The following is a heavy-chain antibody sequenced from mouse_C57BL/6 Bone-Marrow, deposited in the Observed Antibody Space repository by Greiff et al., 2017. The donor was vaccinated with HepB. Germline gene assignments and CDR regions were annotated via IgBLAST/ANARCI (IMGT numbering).Heavy chain of an antibody. Sequence: QVQLQQSGAELARPGASVKMSCKASGYTFTSYTMHWVKQRPGQGLEWIGYINPSSGYTKYNQKFKDKATLTADKSSSTAYMQLSSLTSEDSAVYYCARRGDLPKFYWYLDVWGTGTTVTVSS. J-gene: IGHJ1*03. CDR2: INPSSGYT. CDR1: GYTFTSYT. V-gene: IGHV1-4*01. CDR3: ARRGDLPKFYWYLDV. D-gene: IGHD5-5*01.